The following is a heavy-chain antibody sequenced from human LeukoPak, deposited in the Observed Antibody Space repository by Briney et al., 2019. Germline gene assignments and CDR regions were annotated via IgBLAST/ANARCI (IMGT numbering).Heavy chain of an antibody. CDR1: GFTFSTFA. Sequence: GGSLTLSCSASGFTFSTFAMHWVGQAPGKGLEYVLAISRNGGRTYYADSVKGRFTISRDNAKNSLYLQMNSLRAEDTGLYYCAASIAYRSSWFADYWGQGTLVTVSS. V-gene: IGHV3-64*04. CDR2: ISRNGGRT. J-gene: IGHJ4*02. CDR3: AASIAYRSSWFADY. D-gene: IGHD6-13*01.